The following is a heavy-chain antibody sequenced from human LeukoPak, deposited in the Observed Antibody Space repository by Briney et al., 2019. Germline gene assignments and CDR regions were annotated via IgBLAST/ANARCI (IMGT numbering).Heavy chain of an antibody. CDR3: AKSKVITFGGVIPSFDY. Sequence: GGSLRLSCAAPGFTFSSYAMSWVRQAPGKGLEWVSAISGSGGSTYYADSVKGRFTISRDNSKNTLYLQMNSLRAEDTAVYYCAKSKVITFGGVIPSFDYWGQGTLVTVSS. V-gene: IGHV3-23*01. J-gene: IGHJ4*02. CDR2: ISGSGGST. D-gene: IGHD3-16*02. CDR1: GFTFSSYA.